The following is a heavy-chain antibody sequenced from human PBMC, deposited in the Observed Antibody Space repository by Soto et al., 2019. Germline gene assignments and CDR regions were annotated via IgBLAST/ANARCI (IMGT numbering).Heavy chain of an antibody. Sequence: GGSLRLSCAASGFTFSSYAMRWVRQAPGKGLEWVSAISGSGGSTYYADSVKGRFTISRDNSKNTLYLQMNSLRAEDTAVYYCAKDSDYDILTSLYYYYYGMDVWGQGTTVTSP. CDR2: ISGSGGST. V-gene: IGHV3-23*01. J-gene: IGHJ6*02. CDR3: AKDSDYDILTSLYYYYYGMDV. D-gene: IGHD3-9*01. CDR1: GFTFSSYA.